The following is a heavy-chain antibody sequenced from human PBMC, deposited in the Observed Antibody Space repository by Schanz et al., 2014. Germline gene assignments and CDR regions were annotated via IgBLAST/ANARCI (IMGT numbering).Heavy chain of an antibody. CDR2: ITTGGNT. CDR3: SKDKQGSRSDDS. J-gene: IGHJ5*01. D-gene: IGHD2-15*01. V-gene: IGHV3-23*01. Sequence: EVQLLESGGGFVQPGGSLRLACAASGFNFNTYAMSWVRQAPGKGLEWVSSITTGGNTYYRDSVKGRFIVSRDNSKNTLYLEMNRLRVDDTAVYYCSKDKQGSRSDDSWGQGTLVTVSS. CDR1: GFNFNTYA.